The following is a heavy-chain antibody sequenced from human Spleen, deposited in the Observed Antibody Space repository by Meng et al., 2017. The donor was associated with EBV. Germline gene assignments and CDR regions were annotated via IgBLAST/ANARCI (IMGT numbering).Heavy chain of an antibody. CDR2: IIPIFGTT. CDR3: ARDQGSSHDDTTYYTK. CDR1: SGTFANFV. J-gene: IGHJ4*02. D-gene: IGHD3-3*01. Sequence: VQLAASGLEVKNPVSSVNFSCKASSGTFANFVVSWIRQAPGQGLEWMGGIIPIFGTTNYALKFEDRVSITADKPSNTVYMELRNLRPEDTAMYFCARDQGSSHDDTTYYTKWGRGTLVTVSS. V-gene: IGHV1-69*06.